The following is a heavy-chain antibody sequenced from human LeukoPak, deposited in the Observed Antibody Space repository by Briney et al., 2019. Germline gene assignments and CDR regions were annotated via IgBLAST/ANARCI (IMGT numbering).Heavy chain of an antibody. CDR1: GFTFSSYS. D-gene: IGHD2-2*01. Sequence: KTGGSLRLSCAASGFTFSSYSMNWVRQAPGKGLEWVSSISSSSSYIYYADSVKGRFTISRDNAKNSLYLQMNSLRAEDTAVYYCARGLDIVVVPAAIHPSTAGWYWFDPWGQGTLVTVSS. V-gene: IGHV3-21*01. CDR2: ISSSSSYI. J-gene: IGHJ5*02. CDR3: ARGLDIVVVPAAIHPSTAGWYWFDP.